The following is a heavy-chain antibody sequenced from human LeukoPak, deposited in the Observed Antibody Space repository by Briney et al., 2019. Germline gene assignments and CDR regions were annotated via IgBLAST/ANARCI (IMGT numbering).Heavy chain of an antibody. V-gene: IGHV1-18*01. Sequence: GASVKVSCKASGYTFTSYGISWVRQAPGQGLEWMGWISAYNGNTNYAQKFQGRVTITADKSTSTAYMELSSLRSEDTAVYYCARADTAMAPDYWGQGTLVTVSS. J-gene: IGHJ4*02. CDR1: GYTFTSYG. CDR3: ARADTAMAPDY. CDR2: ISAYNGNT. D-gene: IGHD5-18*01.